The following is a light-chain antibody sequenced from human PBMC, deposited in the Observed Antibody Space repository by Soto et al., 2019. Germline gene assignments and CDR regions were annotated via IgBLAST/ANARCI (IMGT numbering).Light chain of an antibody. V-gene: IGKV1-8*01. CDR2: AAS. Sequence: AIRMTQSPSSLSASTGDRVTNTCRASQGISSYLAWYQQKPGKAPKLLIYAASTLQSGVPSRFSGSGSGTDFTLTISCLQSEDFATYYCQQYYSYPLIFGQGTKLEIK. J-gene: IGKJ2*01. CDR3: QQYYSYPLI. CDR1: QGISSY.